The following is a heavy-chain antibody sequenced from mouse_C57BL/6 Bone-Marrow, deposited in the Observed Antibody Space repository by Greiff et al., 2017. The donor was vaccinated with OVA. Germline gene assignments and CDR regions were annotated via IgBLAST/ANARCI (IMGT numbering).Heavy chain of an antibody. J-gene: IGHJ3*01. Sequence: VQLQQPGAELVMPGASVKLSCKASGYTFTSYWMHWVKPRPGQGLEWIGEIDPSDSYTNYNQKFKGKSTLTVDKSSSTAYMQLSSLTSEDSAVYYCAREGGWLPPFAYWGQGTLVTVSA. CDR1: GYTFTSYW. CDR2: IDPSDSYT. CDR3: AREGGWLPPFAY. D-gene: IGHD2-3*01. V-gene: IGHV1-69*01.